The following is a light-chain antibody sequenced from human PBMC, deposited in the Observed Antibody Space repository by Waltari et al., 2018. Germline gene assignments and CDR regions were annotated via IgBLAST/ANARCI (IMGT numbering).Light chain of an antibody. CDR2: TND. J-gene: IGLJ3*02. V-gene: IGLV1-44*01. CDR3: ASWVDSLNGHWV. CDR1: SSNLGNNV. Sequence: QSVLTQPPSASGTPGQRVTISCSGTSSNLGNNVVNWYQQVPGTGPKLLICTNDLRPSVFPDRFSASKSGTSASLAISGLQSEDEAEYYCASWVDSLNGHWVFGGGTKVTVL.